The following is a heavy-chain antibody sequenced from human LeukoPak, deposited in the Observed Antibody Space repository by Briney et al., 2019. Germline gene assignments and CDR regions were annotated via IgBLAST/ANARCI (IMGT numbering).Heavy chain of an antibody. V-gene: IGHV1-69*05. Sequence: SVKVSCKASGGTFSSYAISWVRQAPGQGLEWMGGIMPIFGTANYAQKFQGRVTITTDESTSTAYMELSSLRSEDTAVYYCARGGVVVPAASPGSYYYMDVWGKGTTVTVSS. CDR3: ARGGVVVPAASPGSYYYMDV. J-gene: IGHJ6*03. D-gene: IGHD2-2*01. CDR1: GGTFSSYA. CDR2: IMPIFGTA.